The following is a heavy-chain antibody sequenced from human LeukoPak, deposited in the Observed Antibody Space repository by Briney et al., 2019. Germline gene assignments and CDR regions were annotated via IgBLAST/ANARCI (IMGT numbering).Heavy chain of an antibody. V-gene: IGHV3-23*01. Sequence: GGSLRLSCAASGVTFSSYAMSWVRQAPGKGLEWVSAISGSGGSTYYADSVKGRFTISRDNSKNTLYLQMNSLRAEDTAVYYCAKERTSGRGRYFAYWGQGKLVTVSA. CDR2: ISGSGGST. J-gene: IGHJ4*02. D-gene: IGHD1-26*01. CDR1: GVTFSSYA. CDR3: AKERTSGRGRYFAY.